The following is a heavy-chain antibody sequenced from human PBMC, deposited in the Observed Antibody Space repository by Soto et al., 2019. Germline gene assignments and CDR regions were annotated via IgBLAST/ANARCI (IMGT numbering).Heavy chain of an antibody. Sequence: SVKVSCKASGGTFSSYAISWVRQAPGQGLEWMGGIIPIFGTANYAQKFQGRVTITADKSTSTAYMELSSLRSEDTAVYYCARATYDSSGYYYASSSYYYYGMDVWGQGTTVTVSS. D-gene: IGHD3-22*01. CDR3: ARATYDSSGYYYASSSYYYYGMDV. CDR1: GGTFSSYA. V-gene: IGHV1-69*06. CDR2: IIPIFGTA. J-gene: IGHJ6*02.